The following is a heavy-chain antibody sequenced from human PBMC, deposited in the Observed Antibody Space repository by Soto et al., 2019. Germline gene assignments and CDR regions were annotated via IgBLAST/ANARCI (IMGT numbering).Heavy chain of an antibody. D-gene: IGHD3-9*01. CDR2: FHLEDRDS. J-gene: IGHJ6*02. V-gene: IGHV1-24*01. CDR3: ARDFGRIRYFDWHHYGMDV. Sequence: GASVKVSCKVSAYTITYVSMHWVRQAPGKGLEWMASFHLEDRDSAYAQKFQGRLTVTEDTSTETAYMELSSLRSDDTAVYYCARDFGRIRYFDWHHYGMDVWGQGTTVTVSS. CDR1: AYTITYVS.